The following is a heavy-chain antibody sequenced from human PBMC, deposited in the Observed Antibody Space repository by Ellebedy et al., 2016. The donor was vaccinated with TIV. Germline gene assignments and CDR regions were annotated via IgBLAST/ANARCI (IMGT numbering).Heavy chain of an antibody. J-gene: IGHJ4*02. Sequence: GGSLRLSXAASGFTFSDYWMHWVRQAPGKGLECVATINQDGSQVFYLDSVKGRFTISRDNANNSLYLQMNSLRADDSAMYYSARVFSLGTGPVGYWGQGTLVTVSS. CDR3: ARVFSLGTGPVGY. V-gene: IGHV3-7*01. CDR1: GFTFSDYW. D-gene: IGHD1-26*01. CDR2: INQDGSQV.